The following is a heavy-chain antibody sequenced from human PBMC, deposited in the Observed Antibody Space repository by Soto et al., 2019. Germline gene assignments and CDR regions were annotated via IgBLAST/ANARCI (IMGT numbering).Heavy chain of an antibody. CDR1: GYSFTSYW. V-gene: IGHV5-51*01. CDR3: ARSTRGRFLEWLPTSFDY. D-gene: IGHD3-3*01. J-gene: IGHJ4*02. Sequence: GESLKISCKGSGYSFTSYWIGWVRQMPGKGLEWMGIIYPGDSDTRYSPSFQGQVTISADKSISTAYLQWSSLKASDTAMYYCARSTRGRFLEWLPTSFDYWGQGTLVTVSS. CDR2: IYPGDSDT.